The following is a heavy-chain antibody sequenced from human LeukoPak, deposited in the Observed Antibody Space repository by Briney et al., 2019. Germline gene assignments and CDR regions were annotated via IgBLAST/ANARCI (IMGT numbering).Heavy chain of an antibody. D-gene: IGHD3-22*01. CDR1: GFTFNSYG. CDR3: GKDYDSSGYYISADY. J-gene: IGHJ4*01. CDR2: ISYDGSGI. V-gene: IGHV3-30*18. Sequence: PGGSLRLSCAASGFTFNSYGMHWVRQAPGKGLEWVASISYDGSGIYYVGSVKGRFTISRDNSKNTLYLQMNSLRDEDTAAYYCGKDYDSSGYYISADYWGHGTLVTVSS.